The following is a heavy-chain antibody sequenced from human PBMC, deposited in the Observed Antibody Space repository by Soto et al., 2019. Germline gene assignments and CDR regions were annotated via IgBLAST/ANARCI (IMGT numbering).Heavy chain of an antibody. CDR2: ISVSGGST. CDR3: AKDEGGTTVY. V-gene: IGHV3-23*01. J-gene: IGHJ4*02. D-gene: IGHD1-26*01. Sequence: GGSRRRSWAASGFTFSSYAMSWVRQAPGRGLEWVSAISVSGGSTYYADSVKGRFTISRDNSKNTLYLQMNSLRAEDTAVYYCAKDEGGTTVYWGQGTLVTVSS. CDR1: GFTFSSYA.